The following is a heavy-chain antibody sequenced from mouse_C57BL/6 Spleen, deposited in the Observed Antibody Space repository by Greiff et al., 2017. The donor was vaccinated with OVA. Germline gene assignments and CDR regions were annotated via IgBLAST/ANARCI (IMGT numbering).Heavy chain of an antibody. CDR3: ARWDYDGTQYNYAMDY. CDR2: ISSGGSYT. Sequence: DVMLVESGGDLVKPGGSLKLSCAASGFTFSSYGMSWVRQTPDKRLEWVATISSGGSYTYYPDSVKGRFTISRDNAKNTLYLQMSSLKSEDTAMYYCARWDYDGTQYNYAMDYWGQGTSVTVSS. V-gene: IGHV5-6*02. J-gene: IGHJ4*01. CDR1: GFTFSSYG. D-gene: IGHD2-4*01.